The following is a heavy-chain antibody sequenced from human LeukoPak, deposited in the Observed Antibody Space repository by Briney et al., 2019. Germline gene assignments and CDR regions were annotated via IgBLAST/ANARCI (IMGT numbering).Heavy chain of an antibody. CDR1: GGSISSGSYY. V-gene: IGHV4-61*02. CDR2: IYTSGST. J-gene: IGHJ3*02. CDR3: VRRRRSLRYFDWLFADAFDI. Sequence: SETLSLTCTVSGGSISSGSYYWSWIRQPAGKGLEWIGRIYTSGSTNYNPSLKSRVTISVDTSKNQFSLKLSSVTAADTAVYYCVRRRRSLRYFDWLFADAFDIWGQGTMVTVSS. D-gene: IGHD3-9*01.